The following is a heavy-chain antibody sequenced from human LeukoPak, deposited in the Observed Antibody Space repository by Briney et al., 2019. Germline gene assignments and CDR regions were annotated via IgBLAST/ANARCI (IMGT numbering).Heavy chain of an antibody. Sequence: GSLRLSCAASGFTVSSTFMSWIRQPPGKGLEWIGEINHSGSTNYNPSLKSRVTISVDTSKNQFSLKLSSVTAADTAVYYCARIRFSGSWYYYDSSGYPYYYYGMDVWGQGTTVTVSS. D-gene: IGHD3-22*01. V-gene: IGHV4-34*01. CDR3: ARIRFSGSWYYYDSSGYPYYYYGMDV. CDR1: GFTVSSTF. CDR2: INHSGST. J-gene: IGHJ6*02.